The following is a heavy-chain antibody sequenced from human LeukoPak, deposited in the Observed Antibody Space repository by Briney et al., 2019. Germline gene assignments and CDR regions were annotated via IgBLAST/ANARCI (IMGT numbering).Heavy chain of an antibody. V-gene: IGHV3-7*03. CDR2: IKQDGSEK. Sequence: GGSLRLSCAASGFTFSSNWMSWVRQAPGKGLEWVANIKQDGSEKYYVDSVKGRFTISRDNAKNSLYLQMNSLRAEDTAVYYCARGKAAVDYYYGMDVWGKGTTVTVSS. D-gene: IGHD6-13*01. CDR1: GFTFSSNW. CDR3: ARGKAAVDYYYGMDV. J-gene: IGHJ6*04.